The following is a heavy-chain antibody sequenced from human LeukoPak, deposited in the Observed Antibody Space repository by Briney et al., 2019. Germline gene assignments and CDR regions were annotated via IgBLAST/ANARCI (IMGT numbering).Heavy chain of an antibody. CDR1: GYTFTGYY. Sequence: ASVKVSCTASGYTFTGYYMHWVRQAPGQGLEWMGWINPNSGGTNYAQKFQGRVTMTRDTSISTAYMELSRLRSDDTAVYYCARAGIAVAAKYYYYYGMDVWGQGTTVTVSS. CDR3: ARAGIAVAAKYYYYYGMDV. D-gene: IGHD6-19*01. CDR2: INPNSGGT. V-gene: IGHV1-2*02. J-gene: IGHJ6*02.